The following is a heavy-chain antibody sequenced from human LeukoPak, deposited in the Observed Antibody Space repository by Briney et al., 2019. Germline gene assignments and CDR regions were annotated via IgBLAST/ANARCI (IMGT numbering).Heavy chain of an antibody. Sequence: KPSETLSLTCTVSGGSISSYYWSWIRQPAGKGLEWIGRIYTSGSTNYNPSLKSRVTISVDTSKNQFSLKLGSVTAADTAVYYCARPIAYCGGDCYSRASFWFDPWGQGTLVTVSS. V-gene: IGHV4-4*07. J-gene: IGHJ5*02. D-gene: IGHD2-21*02. CDR3: ARPIAYCGGDCYSRASFWFDP. CDR2: IYTSGST. CDR1: GGSISSYY.